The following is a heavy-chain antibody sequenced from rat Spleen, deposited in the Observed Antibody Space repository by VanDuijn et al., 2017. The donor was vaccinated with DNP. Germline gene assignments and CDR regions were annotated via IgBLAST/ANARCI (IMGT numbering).Heavy chain of an antibody. CDR2: ITSSGGTT. J-gene: IGHJ2*01. CDR3: ARGSGTYYFDY. Sequence: EVQLEETGGGLVQPGRSLKLSCVASGFTFNNYWMFWLRQVPGKGLEWVASITSSGGTTYYSDSVKGRYTISRDNARNTLYLQMNSLRSEDTATYFCARGSGTYYFDYWGQGVMVTVSS. CDR1: GFTFNNYW. V-gene: IGHV5-31*01. D-gene: IGHD5-1*01.